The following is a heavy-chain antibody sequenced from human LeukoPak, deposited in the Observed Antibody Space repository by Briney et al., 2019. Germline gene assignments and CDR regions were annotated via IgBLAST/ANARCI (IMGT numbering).Heavy chain of an antibody. Sequence: GESLKISCKGSGYSFTSYWIGWVRQMPGKGLEYIGIIFPGDSDTRYSPSFEGQVTISAHNSISTSYLQWSRLTASDTAIYYCARRPASVGGGFDSWGQGSLVTVSS. CDR2: IFPGDSDT. V-gene: IGHV5-51*01. D-gene: IGHD2-2*01. CDR3: ARRPASVGGGFDS. J-gene: IGHJ5*01. CDR1: GYSFTSYW.